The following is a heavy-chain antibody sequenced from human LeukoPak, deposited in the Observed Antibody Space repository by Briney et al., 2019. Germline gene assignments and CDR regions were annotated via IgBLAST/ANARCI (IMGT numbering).Heavy chain of an antibody. CDR1: GFTFSSYW. D-gene: IGHD3-22*01. Sequence: GGSLRLSCAASGFTFSSYWMSWVRQAPGKGLEWVANIKQDGSEKYYADSVKGRFTISRDNSKNTLYLQMNSLRAEDTAVYYCARAGYYDSSGSTPFDYWGQGTLVTVSS. J-gene: IGHJ4*02. CDR2: IKQDGSEK. V-gene: IGHV3-7*01. CDR3: ARAGYYDSSGSTPFDY.